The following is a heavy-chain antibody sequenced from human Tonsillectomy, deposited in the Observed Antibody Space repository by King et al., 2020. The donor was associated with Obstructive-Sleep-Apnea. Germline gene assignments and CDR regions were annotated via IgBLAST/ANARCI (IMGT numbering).Heavy chain of an antibody. J-gene: IGHJ4*02. D-gene: IGHD2-15*01. CDR1: GFTVSSNY. Sequence: VQLVESGGGLVQPGGSLRLSCAASGFTVSSNYMSWVRQAPGKGLEWVSVIYSGGTTYHADPVKGRFTIPRDNSKNTLYLQMNSPRAEDTAVYYCARGGCSGGSCYPYYFDYWGQGTLVTVSS. CDR3: ARGGCSGGSCYPYYFDY. CDR2: IYSGGTT. V-gene: IGHV3-66*01.